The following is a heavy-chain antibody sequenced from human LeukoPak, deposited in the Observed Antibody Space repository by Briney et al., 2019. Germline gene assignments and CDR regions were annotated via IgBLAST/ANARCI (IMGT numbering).Heavy chain of an antibody. CDR2: IKPDGSEK. CDR3: ARVVGTDEGADY. Sequence: GGSLRLSCAASGFTFRNYWMNWVRQAPGKGLEWVANIKPDGSEKCYVDSVKGRFTISRDNAKNSLYLQMNSLRAEDTAVYYCARVVGTDEGADYWGQGTLVTVSS. V-gene: IGHV3-7*04. CDR1: GFTFRNYW. D-gene: IGHD1-7*01. J-gene: IGHJ4*02.